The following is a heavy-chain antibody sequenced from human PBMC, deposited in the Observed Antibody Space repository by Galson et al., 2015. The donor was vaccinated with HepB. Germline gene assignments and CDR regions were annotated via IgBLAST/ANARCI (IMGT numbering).Heavy chain of an antibody. V-gene: IGHV3-30-3*01. D-gene: IGHD1-26*01. CDR3: ARESIVGARDAFDI. CDR2: ISYDGDNK. CDR1: GFTFSTYT. Sequence: LRLSCATSGFTFSTYTLHWVRQAPGKGLEWVGVISYDGDNKYNSDSVKGRFTISRDNSKNTLYLQMNSLRTEDTAVYFCARESIVGARDAFDIWGQGTMVSVSS. J-gene: IGHJ3*02.